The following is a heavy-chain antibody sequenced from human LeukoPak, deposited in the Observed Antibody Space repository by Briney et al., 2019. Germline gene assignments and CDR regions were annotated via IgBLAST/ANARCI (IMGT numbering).Heavy chain of an antibody. Sequence: GGSLRLSCAASGFTFSDYAMSWVRQAPGKGLEWVSAIRGSDSSTYYADSVKGRFTISRDNSKNTLYLQMNSLRAEDTAVYYCAKGSSSGWSYYYYYMDVWGKGTTVTVSS. V-gene: IGHV3-23*01. CDR1: GFTFSDYA. CDR3: AKGSSSGWSYYYYYMDV. J-gene: IGHJ6*03. CDR2: IRGSDSST. D-gene: IGHD6-19*01.